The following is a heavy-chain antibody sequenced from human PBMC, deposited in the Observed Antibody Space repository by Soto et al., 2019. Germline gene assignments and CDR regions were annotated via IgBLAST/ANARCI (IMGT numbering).Heavy chain of an antibody. CDR2: IYPGDSDT. CDR1: GYSFTSYW. D-gene: IGHD3-22*01. CDR3: ARLLNYDISGYYPYYYYGMDV. J-gene: IGHJ6*02. Sequence: GESLKISCKGSGYSFTSYWIGWVRQMPGKGLEWMGIIYPGDSDTRYSPSFQGQVTISADKSISTAYLQWSSLKASDTAMYYCARLLNYDISGYYPYYYYGMDVWGQGTTVTVS. V-gene: IGHV5-51*01.